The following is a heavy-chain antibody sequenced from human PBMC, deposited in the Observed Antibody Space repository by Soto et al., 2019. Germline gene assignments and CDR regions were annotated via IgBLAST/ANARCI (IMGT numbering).Heavy chain of an antibody. Sequence: QVQLVQSGAEVKKPGSSVKVSCKASGGTLSSYAISWVRQAPGQGLEWMGGIISIFGTTNYAQKFQGRVTMTADDCTSAAYMELSSLRSEDTAVYHCARGRPLERYNDYYYHYYGMDVWGQGTTVIVSS. CDR3: ARGRPLERYNDYYYHYYGMDV. J-gene: IGHJ6*02. CDR1: GGTLSSYA. CDR2: IISIFGTT. D-gene: IGHD3-22*01. V-gene: IGHV1-69*01.